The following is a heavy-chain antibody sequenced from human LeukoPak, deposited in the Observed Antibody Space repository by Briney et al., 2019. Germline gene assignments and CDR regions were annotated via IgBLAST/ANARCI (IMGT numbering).Heavy chain of an antibody. J-gene: IGHJ4*02. Sequence: ASVKVSCKASGGTFSSYAISWVRQAPGQGLEWMGGIIPIFGTGNYAQKFQGRVTITADECTSTAYMELSSLRSEDTAVYYCARELVDSSGLDYWGQGTLVTVSS. CDR2: IIPIFGTG. D-gene: IGHD6-19*01. CDR3: ARELVDSSGLDY. V-gene: IGHV1-69*13. CDR1: GGTFSSYA.